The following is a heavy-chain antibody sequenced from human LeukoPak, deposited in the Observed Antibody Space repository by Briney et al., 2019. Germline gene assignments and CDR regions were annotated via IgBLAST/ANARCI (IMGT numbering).Heavy chain of an antibody. CDR2: INPSGGAT. CDR1: GYTFTTYY. D-gene: IGHD3-16*02. V-gene: IGHV1-46*01. J-gene: IGHJ3*02. Sequence: ASVKVSCKASGYTFTTYYMHWVRQAPGQGLEWMGIINPSGGATSYAQKFQGRVTMTRDTSTSTVYMELSSLRSEDTAVYYCATAGLIWGSYRYGAFDIWGQGTMVTVSS. CDR3: ATAGLIWGSYRYGAFDI.